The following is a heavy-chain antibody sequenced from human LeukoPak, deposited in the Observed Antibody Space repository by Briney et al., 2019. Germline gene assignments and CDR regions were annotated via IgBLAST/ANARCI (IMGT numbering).Heavy chain of an antibody. V-gene: IGHV4-59*01. Sequence: PSETLSLTCTVSGGSISNYYWSWIRQPPGKGLEWIGYIYYSGSTNYNPSLKSRVTIPVDTSKNQFPLKLSSVTAADTAVYYCASWEYSSSPVGYWGQGTLVTVSS. CDR2: IYYSGST. D-gene: IGHD6-13*01. CDR1: GGSISNYY. J-gene: IGHJ4*02. CDR3: ASWEYSSSPVGY.